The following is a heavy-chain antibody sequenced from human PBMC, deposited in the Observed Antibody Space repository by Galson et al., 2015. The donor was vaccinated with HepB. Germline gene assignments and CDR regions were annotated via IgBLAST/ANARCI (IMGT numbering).Heavy chain of an antibody. J-gene: IGHJ4*02. CDR1: GFTFSNAW. D-gene: IGHD6-13*01. CDR2: IKSKTDGGTT. Sequence: SLRLSCAASGFTFSNAWMSWVRQAPGKGLEWVGRIKSKTDGGTTDYAAPVKGRFTISRDDSKNTLYLQMNSLKTEDTAVYYCTTTVTSRIAAAGTGRPVDYWGQGTLVTVSS. CDR3: TTTVTSRIAAAGTGRPVDY. V-gene: IGHV3-15*01.